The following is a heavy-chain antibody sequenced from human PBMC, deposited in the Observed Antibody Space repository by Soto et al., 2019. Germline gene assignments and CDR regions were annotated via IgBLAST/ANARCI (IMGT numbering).Heavy chain of an antibody. CDR2: IYYSGST. CDR3: ARVWGGAFDI. V-gene: IGHV4-59*01. Sequence: TSETLSLTCTVSGGSISSYYWSWIRQPPGKGLEWIGYIYYSGSTNYNPSLKSRVTISVDTSKNQFSLKLRSVTAADTAVYYCARVWGGAFDIWGQGTMVTVSS. J-gene: IGHJ3*02. CDR1: GGSISSYY. D-gene: IGHD3-10*01.